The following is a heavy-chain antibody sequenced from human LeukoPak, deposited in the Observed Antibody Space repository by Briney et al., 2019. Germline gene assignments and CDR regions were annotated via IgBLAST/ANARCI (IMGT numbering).Heavy chain of an antibody. CDR1: GFTFSNYA. J-gene: IGHJ4*02. CDR2: ISGSGGTT. CDR3: ARSRYYDSSGYKYYFDY. D-gene: IGHD3-22*01. Sequence: GGSLRLSCAASGFTFSNYAMNWVRQAPGKGLEWVSAISGSGGTTYYADSVKGRFTISRDNAKNSLYLQMNSLRAEDTAVYYCARSRYYDSSGYKYYFDYWGQGTLVTVSS. V-gene: IGHV3-23*01.